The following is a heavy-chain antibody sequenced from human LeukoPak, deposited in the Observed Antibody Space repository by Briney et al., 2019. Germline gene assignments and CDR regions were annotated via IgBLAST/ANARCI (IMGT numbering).Heavy chain of an antibody. CDR1: SGSISSSSYY. V-gene: IGHV4-39*01. J-gene: IGHJ3*02. CDR2: IYYSGST. D-gene: IGHD6-13*01. Sequence: PSETLSLTCTVSSGSISSSSYYWGWIRQPPGKGLEWIGSIYYSGSTYYNPSLKSRVTISVDTSKNQFSLKLSSVTAADTAVYYCARLEVIYSSSWYCGAFDIWGQGTMVTVSS. CDR3: ARLEVIYSSSWYCGAFDI.